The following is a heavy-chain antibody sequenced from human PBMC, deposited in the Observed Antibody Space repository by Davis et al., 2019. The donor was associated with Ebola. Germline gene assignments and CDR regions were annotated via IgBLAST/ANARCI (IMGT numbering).Heavy chain of an antibody. J-gene: IGHJ6*02. CDR2: IRSKANSYAT. CDR1: GFTFSSYW. D-gene: IGHD6-13*01. CDR3: TTRIAAAGTFYYYGMDV. Sequence: GESLKISCAASGFTFSSYWMSWVRQAPGKGLEWVGRIRSKANSYATAYAASVKGRFTISRDDSKNTAYLQMNSLKTEDTAVYYCTTRIAAAGTFYYYGMDVWGQGTTVTVSS. V-gene: IGHV3-73*01.